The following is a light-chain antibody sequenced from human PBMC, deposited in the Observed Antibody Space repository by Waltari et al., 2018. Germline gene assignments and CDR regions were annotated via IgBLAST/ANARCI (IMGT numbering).Light chain of an antibody. J-gene: IGKJ4*01. CDR3: MKGSHWPRT. CDR1: QSPVHSDGNTY. V-gene: IGKV2-30*02. Sequence: DVVLTQSPLSLSVTLGQPASISCWSSQSPVHSDGNTYLRWFHQRPGRSPRRLIYKVSNRDAGVPDRFSGSGSGTDFTLKISRVEAEDVGVFYCMKGSHWPRTFGGGTKVEIK. CDR2: KVS.